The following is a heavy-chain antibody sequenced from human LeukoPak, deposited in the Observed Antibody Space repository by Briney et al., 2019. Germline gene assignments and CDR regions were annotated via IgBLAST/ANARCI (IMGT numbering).Heavy chain of an antibody. D-gene: IGHD3-22*01. CDR3: ARDGPHYYDSSGANWFDP. CDR1: GGTFSSYA. J-gene: IGHJ5*02. CDR2: IIPIFGTA. V-gene: IGHV1-69*13. Sequence: ASVKVSCKASGGTFSSYAISWVRQAPGQGLEWMGGIIPIFGTANYAQKFQGRVTITADESTSTAYMELSSLRSEETAVYYCARDGPHYYDSSGANWFDPWGQGTRVTVSS.